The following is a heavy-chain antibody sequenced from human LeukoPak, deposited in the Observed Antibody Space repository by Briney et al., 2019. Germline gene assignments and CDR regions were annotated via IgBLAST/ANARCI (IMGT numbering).Heavy chain of an antibody. Sequence: SETLSLTCTVSGGSISSSSYYWGWIRQPPGKGLEWIGSIYYSGSTYYNPSLKSRVTISVDTSKNQFSLKLSSVTAADTAAYYCARHLPMQTYYYDSSGYWDAFDIWGQGTMVTVSS. CDR2: IYYSGST. D-gene: IGHD3-22*01. V-gene: IGHV4-39*01. CDR1: GGSISSSSYY. CDR3: ARHLPMQTYYYDSSGYWDAFDI. J-gene: IGHJ3*02.